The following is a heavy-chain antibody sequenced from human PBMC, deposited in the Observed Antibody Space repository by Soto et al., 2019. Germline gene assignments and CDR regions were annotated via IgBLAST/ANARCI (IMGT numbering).Heavy chain of an antibody. CDR3: AWAGIWGDWFDP. J-gene: IGHJ5*02. V-gene: IGHV1-2*02. D-gene: IGHD3-16*01. Sequence: ASVKVSCKASENTFIGYYLHLVRHAPGQGIDWMGWISPYSSDTDSAQQFPGRVILIRATSTRTVYMELIRLTSAATAVYYCAWAGIWGDWFDPWGQGTLVTVSS. CDR1: ENTFIGYY. CDR2: ISPYSSDT.